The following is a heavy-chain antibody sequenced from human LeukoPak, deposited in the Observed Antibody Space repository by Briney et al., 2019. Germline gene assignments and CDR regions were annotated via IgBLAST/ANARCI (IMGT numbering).Heavy chain of an antibody. CDR2: IYYSGST. CDR3: ARSMVRGVPSYMDV. D-gene: IGHD3-10*01. J-gene: IGHJ6*03. Sequence: SETLSLTCTVSGGSISSSSYSWGWIRQPPGKGLEWIGSIYYSGSTYYNPSLKSRVTISVDTSKNQFSLKLSSVTAADTAVYYCARSMVRGVPSYMDVWGKGTTVTISS. V-gene: IGHV4-39*07. CDR1: GGSISSSSYS.